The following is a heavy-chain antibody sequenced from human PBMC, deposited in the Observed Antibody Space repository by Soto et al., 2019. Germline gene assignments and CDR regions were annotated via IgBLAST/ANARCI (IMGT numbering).Heavy chain of an antibody. Sequence: GGSLRLSCAASGFTFSSYSMNWVRQAPGKGLEWLSYISSSISTMHYADSVKGRFTISRDNAKNSLYLQINSLRDEDTAVYYCAREVRDTAVADFDYWGQGTLVTVSS. CDR1: GFTFSSYS. D-gene: IGHD5-18*01. V-gene: IGHV3-48*02. J-gene: IGHJ4*02. CDR3: AREVRDTAVADFDY. CDR2: ISSSISTM.